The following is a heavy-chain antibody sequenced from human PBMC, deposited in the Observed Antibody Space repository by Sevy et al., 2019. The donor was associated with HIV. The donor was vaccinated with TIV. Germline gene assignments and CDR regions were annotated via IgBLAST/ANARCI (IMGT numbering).Heavy chain of an antibody. CDR3: AKDMEVTTSGRDFYYFDY. CDR2: LGGSGTTP. CDR1: GFTFTSYA. D-gene: IGHD2-21*02. V-gene: IGHV3-23*01. Sequence: GGSLRLSCVASGFTFTSYAMSWVRQAPVKGLEWVSGLGGSGTTPYYADSVRGRFTISRDNSKNTLYLQMNSLRAEDTAVYYCAKDMEVTTSGRDFYYFDYWGQGTLVTVSS. J-gene: IGHJ4*02.